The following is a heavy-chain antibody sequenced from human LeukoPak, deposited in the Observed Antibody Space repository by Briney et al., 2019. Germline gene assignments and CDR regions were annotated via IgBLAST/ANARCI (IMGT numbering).Heavy chain of an antibody. CDR3: ARIAAAGSADY. J-gene: IGHJ4*02. D-gene: IGHD6-13*01. V-gene: IGHV4-39*07. CDR1: GGSISSSSYY. Sequence: SETPSLTCTVSGGSISSSSYYWGWIRQPPGKGLEWIGSIYYSGSTYYNPSLKSRVTISVDTSKNQFSLKVTSVTAADTAEYYCARIAAAGSADYWGQGTLVTVSS. CDR2: IYYSGST.